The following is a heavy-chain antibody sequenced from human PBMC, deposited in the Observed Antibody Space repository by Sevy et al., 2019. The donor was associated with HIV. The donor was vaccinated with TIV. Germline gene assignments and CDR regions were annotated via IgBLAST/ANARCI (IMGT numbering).Heavy chain of an antibody. CDR3: ARDRYYDASGYYYYYYGMDV. CDR1: GFAVSDNC. J-gene: IGHJ6*02. V-gene: IGHV3-66*01. CDR2: IYSDGRT. Sequence: GGSLRLSCAVSGFAVSDNCMSWVRQSPGKGLEWVSVIYSDGRTYYPDSVKGRFSISRDNSKNTLYLHMKSLRPEDTAVYYCARDRYYDASGYYYYYYGMDVWGQGTTVTVSS. D-gene: IGHD3-22*01.